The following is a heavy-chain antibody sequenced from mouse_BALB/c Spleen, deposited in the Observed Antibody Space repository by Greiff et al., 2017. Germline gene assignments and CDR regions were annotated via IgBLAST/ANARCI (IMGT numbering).Heavy chain of an antibody. Sequence: VQLQQSGPELVKPGASVKMSCKASGYTFTDYVISWVKQRTGQGLEWIGEIYPGSGSTYYNGKFKGKATLTADKSSNTAYMQLSSLTSEDSAVYFCARRGPWFAYWGQGTLVTVSA. CDR1: GYTFTDYV. J-gene: IGHJ3*01. CDR2: IYPGSGST. V-gene: IGHV1-77*01. CDR3: ARRGPWFAY.